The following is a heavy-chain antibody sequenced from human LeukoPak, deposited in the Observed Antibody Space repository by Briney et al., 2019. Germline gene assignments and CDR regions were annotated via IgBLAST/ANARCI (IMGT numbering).Heavy chain of an antibody. CDR3: ARDQGTRPGDY. V-gene: IGHV1-69*05. CDR2: IIPIFGTA. J-gene: IGHJ4*02. Sequence: ASVKVSCKASGGTFSSYAISWVRQAPGQGLEWMGGIIPIFGTANYAQKFQGRVTITRDTSASTAYMELSSLRSEDTAVYYCARDQGTRPGDYWGQGTLVTVSS. D-gene: IGHD6-6*01. CDR1: GGTFSSYA.